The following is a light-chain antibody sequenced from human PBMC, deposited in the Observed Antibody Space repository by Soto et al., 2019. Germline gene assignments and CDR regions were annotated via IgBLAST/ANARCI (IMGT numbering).Light chain of an antibody. J-gene: IGKJ4*01. CDR2: AAS. CDR3: QQTNNFPLS. CDR1: QSISSY. Sequence: DIQMTQSPSSLSASVGDRVTITCRASQSISSYLNWYQQKPGKAPKRLIYAASSLRSGVPSRFSGSGSGTDFTLTISSLQPEDFATYFCQQTNNFPLSFGGGTKVDIK. V-gene: IGKV1-39*01.